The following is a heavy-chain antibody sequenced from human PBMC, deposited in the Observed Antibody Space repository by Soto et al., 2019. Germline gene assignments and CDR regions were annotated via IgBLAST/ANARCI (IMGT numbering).Heavy chain of an antibody. D-gene: IGHD6-13*01. Sequence: SETLSLTCTVSGGSISSSSYYWGWIRQPPGKGLEWIGSIYYSGSTYYNPSLKSRVTISVDTSKNQFSLKLSSVTAADTAVYYCAISSGMSSSWLEYFDYWGQGTLVTV. CDR2: IYYSGST. V-gene: IGHV4-39*01. CDR3: AISSGMSSSWLEYFDY. CDR1: GGSISSSSYY. J-gene: IGHJ4*02.